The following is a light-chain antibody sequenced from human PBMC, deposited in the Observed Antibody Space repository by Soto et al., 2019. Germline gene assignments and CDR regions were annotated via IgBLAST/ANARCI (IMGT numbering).Light chain of an antibody. J-gene: IGLJ1*01. CDR3: SSYTSSLYV. V-gene: IGLV2-14*03. CDR2: DVS. Sequence: QSALTQPASVSGSPGQSITISCTGTSSDVGGYNYVSWYQQHPGKDPKLMIYDVSNRPSGVSNRFSGSKSGNTASLTISGLQAEDEADYYCSSYTSSLYVFGTGTKLTVL. CDR1: SSDVGGYNY.